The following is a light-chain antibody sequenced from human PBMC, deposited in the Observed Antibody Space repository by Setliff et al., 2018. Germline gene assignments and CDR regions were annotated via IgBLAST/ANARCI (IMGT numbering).Light chain of an antibody. Sequence: QSVLTQPASVSGSPGQSITISCTGTSSDVGNYNYVSWYQQHPGKAPQLKIYEVSNRPSGVSNRFTGSKSGNTASLTISGLQAEDEADYYCSSHSSTSTDVFGTGTKGTVL. V-gene: IGLV2-14*01. CDR2: EVS. J-gene: IGLJ1*01. CDR3: SSHSSTSTDV. CDR1: SSDVGNYNY.